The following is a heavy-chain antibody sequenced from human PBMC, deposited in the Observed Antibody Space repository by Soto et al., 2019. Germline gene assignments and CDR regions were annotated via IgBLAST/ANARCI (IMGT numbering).Heavy chain of an antibody. CDR1: GYTFTSYD. D-gene: IGHD3-9*01. Sequence: ASAKVSCKASGYTFTSYDINWVRQATGQGLEWMGWMNSNSGNTGHAQKFQGRVTMTRNTSISTAYMELSSLRSEDTAVYYCARVLSGYYYSDYWGQGSLVTVSS. CDR3: ARVLSGYYYSDY. CDR2: MNSNSGNT. J-gene: IGHJ4*02. V-gene: IGHV1-8*01.